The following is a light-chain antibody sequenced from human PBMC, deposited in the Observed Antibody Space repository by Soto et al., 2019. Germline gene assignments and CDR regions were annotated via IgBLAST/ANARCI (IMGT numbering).Light chain of an antibody. CDR3: QQSYRTPGT. Sequence: DIQMTQSPSSLSASVGDRVTITCRASQSISSYLNWYQQKPGKAPKLLIYAASSLQSGVPSRFSGSGSGTDCTLTISSLQPEDFATYYCQQSYRTPGTCGQGTKVEIK. CDR1: QSISSY. J-gene: IGKJ1*01. V-gene: IGKV1-39*01. CDR2: AAS.